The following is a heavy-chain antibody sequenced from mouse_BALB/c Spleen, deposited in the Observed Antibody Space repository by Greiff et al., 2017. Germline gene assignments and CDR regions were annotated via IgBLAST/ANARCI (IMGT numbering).Heavy chain of an antibody. V-gene: IGHV1-14*01. CDR3: ARSYGSSYGVYFDY. Sequence: VQLKESGPELVKPGASVKMSCKASGYTFTSYVMHWVKQKPGQGLEWIGYINPYNDGTKYNEKFKGKATLTSDKSSSTAYMELSSLTSEDSAVYYCARSYGSSYGVYFDYWGQGTTLTVSS. CDR1: GYTFTSYV. CDR2: INPYNDGT. D-gene: IGHD1-1*01. J-gene: IGHJ2*01.